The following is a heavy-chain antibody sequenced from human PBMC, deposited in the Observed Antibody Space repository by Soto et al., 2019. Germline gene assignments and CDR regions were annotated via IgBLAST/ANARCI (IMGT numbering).Heavy chain of an antibody. CDR1: WFSIPTIGGG. Sequence: GPTPGKPPQNPTLARTGPWFSIPTIGGGVGWARQPPRKALEWLALIYWDDDKRHSPSLNSRITITRDTSKNQVILTMTNMDPVDTATYYCAHRGRDDYIHYRGQGIPVTVSS. CDR3: AHRGRDDYIHY. V-gene: IGHV2-5*02. D-gene: IGHD3-10*01. CDR2: IYWDDDK. J-gene: IGHJ4*02.